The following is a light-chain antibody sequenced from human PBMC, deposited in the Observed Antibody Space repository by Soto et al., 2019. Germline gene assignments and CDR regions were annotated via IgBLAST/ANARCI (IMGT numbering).Light chain of an antibody. V-gene: IGKV3-20*01. Sequence: VLTQSPVTLSLSPGKRATLSCRASQSVSSSYLAWYQQKPGQAPRLLIYGASSRATGIPDRFSGSGSGTDFTLTISRLEPEDFAVYYCQQYGSSPPLTFGGVTKVDI. J-gene: IGKJ4*01. CDR2: GAS. CDR3: QQYGSSPPLT. CDR1: QSVSSSY.